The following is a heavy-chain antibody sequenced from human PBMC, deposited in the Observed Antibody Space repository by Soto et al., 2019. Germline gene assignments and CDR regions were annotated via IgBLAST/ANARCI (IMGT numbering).Heavy chain of an antibody. CDR2: ISDDGSNT. CDR1: XXXXXXHT. CDR3: AREVYXXXXXXXXTXXXYFDD. J-gene: IGHJ4*02. V-gene: IGHV3-30-3*01. Sequence: QVQLVESGGGVVQPGRSLRLSCAASXXXXXXHTMHWVXXXPGXXXEWVAAISDDGSNTYYADSVKGRFTISRDNSKNTLYLQMNSLSSEDTAVHHCAREVYXXXXXXXXTXXXYFDDWGQGTLVTVSS. D-gene: IGHD2-8*01.